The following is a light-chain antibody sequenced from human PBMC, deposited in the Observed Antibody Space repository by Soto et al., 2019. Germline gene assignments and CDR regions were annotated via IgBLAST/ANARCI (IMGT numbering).Light chain of an antibody. Sequence: IHMTQSPSSLSASVGDRVTITCRASQRITTYLNWYQQKPGEAPKLLISTSGTLQRGVPSRFVGSGSGTDFTLTITSLQPADFATYCCQQTYSTPYTFGQGTKLEIK. V-gene: IGKV1-39*01. CDR2: TSG. J-gene: IGKJ2*01. CDR1: QRITTY. CDR3: QQTYSTPYT.